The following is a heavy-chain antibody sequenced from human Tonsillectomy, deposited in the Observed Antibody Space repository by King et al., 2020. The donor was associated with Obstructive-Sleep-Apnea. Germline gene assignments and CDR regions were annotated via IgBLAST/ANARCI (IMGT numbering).Heavy chain of an antibody. D-gene: IGHD3-10*01. CDR1: GGSISSSSYY. V-gene: IGHV4-39*07. Sequence: VQLQESGPGLVKPSETLSLTCTVSGGSISSSSYYWGWIRQPPGKGLEWIGSIYYSGSTYYNPSLKSLVTISVDTSKNQVSLKLSSVTAADTAVYYCARKGLLWFGELSPTFDYWGQGTLVTVSS. CDR2: IYYSGST. J-gene: IGHJ4*02. CDR3: ARKGLLWFGELSPTFDY.